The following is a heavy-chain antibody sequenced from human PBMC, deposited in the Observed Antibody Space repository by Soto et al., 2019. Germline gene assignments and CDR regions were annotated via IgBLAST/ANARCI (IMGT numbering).Heavy chain of an antibody. J-gene: IGHJ5*02. CDR3: TRVLRTTIKARPNWFDA. D-gene: IGHD6-6*01. CDR2: IYHRGST. V-gene: IGHV4-30-2*01. CDR1: GGSLTSGDNS. Sequence: QLQLQESGSGLVKPSQTLSLTCAVSGGSLTSGDNSWMGIRQPPVKGLEWIGYIYHRGSTYYNPSLTRRVTISVDRSKNQFSLNLMSVTAADTAVYFWTRVLRTTIKARPNWFDAWGQGPRLTASS.